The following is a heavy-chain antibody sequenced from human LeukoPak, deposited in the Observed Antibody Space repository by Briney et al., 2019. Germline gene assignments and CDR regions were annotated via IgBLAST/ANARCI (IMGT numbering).Heavy chain of an antibody. J-gene: IGHJ4*02. D-gene: IGHD1-26*01. V-gene: IGHV3-23*01. CDR3: VKGGTVVGATTGDY. CDR2: ISDSGSGT. CDR1: GFTFSSYA. Sequence: GGSLRLSCAASGFTFSSYAMSWVRQAPGKGLEWVSSISDSGSGTYYADSVKGRFTISRDNSKNTLDLQMSSLRAEDTAVYYCVKGGTVVGATTGDYWGQGTLVTVSS.